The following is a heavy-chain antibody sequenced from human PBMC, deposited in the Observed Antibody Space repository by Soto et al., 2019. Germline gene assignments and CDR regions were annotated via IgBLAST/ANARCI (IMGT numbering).Heavy chain of an antibody. V-gene: IGHV1-18*01. D-gene: IGHD3-22*01. Sequence: QVQLVQSGAEVKKPGASVKVSCKASGYTFTSYGISWVRQAPGQGLEWMGWISAYNGNTNYAQKLQGRVTMTTDTSTSTADMELRSLRSDDTAVYYCARRGYYDSSGYYPSDYWGQGTLVTVSS. CDR3: ARRGYYDSSGYYPSDY. CDR2: ISAYNGNT. CDR1: GYTFTSYG. J-gene: IGHJ4*02.